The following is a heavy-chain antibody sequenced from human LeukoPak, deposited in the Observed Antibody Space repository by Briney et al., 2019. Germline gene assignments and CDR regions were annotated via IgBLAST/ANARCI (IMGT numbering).Heavy chain of an antibody. CDR3: AKDPGSSGWYWFDP. J-gene: IGHJ5*02. CDR1: GFTVSSNY. Sequence: SGGSLRLSCAASGFTVSSNYMSWVRQAPGKGLEWVSSIDSGGSTYYADSVKGRFTISRDNSKNTLYLQINSLRAEDSAVYYCAKDPGSSGWYWFDPWGQGTLVTVSS. V-gene: IGHV3-53*01. D-gene: IGHD6-19*01. CDR2: IDSGGST.